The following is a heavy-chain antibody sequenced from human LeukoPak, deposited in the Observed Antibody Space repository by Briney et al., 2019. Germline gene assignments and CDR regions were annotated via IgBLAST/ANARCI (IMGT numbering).Heavy chain of an antibody. CDR1: GYTFTYNY. D-gene: IGHD3-16*02. CDR2: INPNSGGT. Sequence: ASVKVSRKASGYTFTYNYMHWVRQAPGQGLEWMGWINPNSGGTKYALQFQGRVTMTRDTSISTAYLELSRLRSDDTAVYYCARDRGSYRFDPWGQGTLVTVSS. J-gene: IGHJ5*02. V-gene: IGHV1-2*02. CDR3: ARDRGSYRFDP.